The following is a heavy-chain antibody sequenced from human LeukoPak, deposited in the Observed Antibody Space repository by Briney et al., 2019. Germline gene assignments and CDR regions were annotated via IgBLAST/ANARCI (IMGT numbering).Heavy chain of an antibody. CDR2: TYYRSKWNT. D-gene: IGHD4-17*01. CDR1: GDSVSSNGVA. V-gene: IGHV6-1*01. Sequence: SQTLSLTCAISGDSVSSNGVAWNWIRQSPSSGLEWLGRTYYRSKWNTDYAVSVKSRITFNPDTSKNQFSLQLNSVTPEDTAVYYCARATVTTKLDYWGQGTLVTVSS. J-gene: IGHJ4*02. CDR3: ARATVTTKLDY.